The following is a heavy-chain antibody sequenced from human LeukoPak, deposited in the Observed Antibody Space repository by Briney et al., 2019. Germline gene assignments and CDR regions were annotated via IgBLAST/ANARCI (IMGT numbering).Heavy chain of an antibody. CDR1: GGSISTYY. V-gene: IGHV4-59*01. Sequence: KSSETLSLTCTVSGGSISTYYWNWIRQPPGKGLEWIGYIYHSGSTNYNPSLQSRVTISVDTSKNQFSLNLNSVTAADTAVYYCARAQGNWGQGTLVTVSS. CDR3: ARAQGN. J-gene: IGHJ4*02. CDR2: IYHSGST.